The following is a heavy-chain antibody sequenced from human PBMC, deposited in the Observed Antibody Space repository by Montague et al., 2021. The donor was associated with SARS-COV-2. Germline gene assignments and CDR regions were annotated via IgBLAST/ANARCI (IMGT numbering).Heavy chain of an antibody. D-gene: IGHD6-19*01. CDR3: ACYVDSSGGRKPRGSGTFDY. J-gene: IGHJ4*02. Sequence: TLSLTCTVSGGSISSGGYYWSWIRQHPGKGLEWIGYIYYSGSTYYNPSLKSRVTISVDTSKNQFSLKMSSVTAAATAVYYGACYVDSSGGRKPRGSGTFDYWGQGTLVTVSS. CDR2: IYYSGST. V-gene: IGHV4-31*03. CDR1: GGSISSGGYY.